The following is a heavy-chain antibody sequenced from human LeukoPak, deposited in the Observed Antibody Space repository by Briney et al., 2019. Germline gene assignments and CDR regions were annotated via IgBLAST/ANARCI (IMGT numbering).Heavy chain of an antibody. D-gene: IGHD2-15*01. V-gene: IGHV3-74*01. CDR3: ARASLFAVVDY. Sequence: SGGSLRLSCAASGFTFSSYWMHWVCQAPGKGLVWVSRINSDGGSTSYADSVKGRFTISRDNAKNTLYLQMNSLRAEDTAVYYCARASLFAVVDYWGQGTLVTVSS. J-gene: IGHJ4*02. CDR1: GFTFSSYW. CDR2: INSDGGST.